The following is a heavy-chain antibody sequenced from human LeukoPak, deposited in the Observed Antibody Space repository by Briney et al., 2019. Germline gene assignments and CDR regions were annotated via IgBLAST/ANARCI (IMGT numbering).Heavy chain of an antibody. CDR2: ISGGGVST. V-gene: IGHV3-43*02. CDR1: GFPIADFA. J-gene: IGHJ4*02. Sequence: GGSLRLSCVASGFPIADFAMHWVRQAPGKGLEWVSLISGGGVSTFYADSVKGRFSISRDNSKNSLYLEMNSLRTEDAAMYYCAKESGKFDYWGQGTLVAVSS. CDR3: AKESGKFDY.